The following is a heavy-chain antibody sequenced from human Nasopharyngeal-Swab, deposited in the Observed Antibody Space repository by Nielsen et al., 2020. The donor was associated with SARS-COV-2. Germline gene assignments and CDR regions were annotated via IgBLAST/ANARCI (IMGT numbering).Heavy chain of an antibody. V-gene: IGHV3-30-3*01. CDR2: IADDGSNK. CDR3: GASSRAFDI. D-gene: IGHD6-13*01. Sequence: GESLRLSCAASGFTFSSYAMHWVRQAPGKGLEWVAVIADDGSNKYYADSVKGRFTRTRDNSQNTLYLQMNSLRAEMTAEDSCGASSRAFDIWGQGTMVTVSS. CDR1: GFTFSSYA. J-gene: IGHJ3*02.